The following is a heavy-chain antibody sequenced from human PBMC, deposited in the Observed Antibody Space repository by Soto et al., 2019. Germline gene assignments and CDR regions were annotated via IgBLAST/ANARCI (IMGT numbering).Heavy chain of an antibody. V-gene: IGHV3-72*01. CDR2: TINKASSYTT. Sequence: EVQLVESGGGLVQPGGSLRLSCAASGFSFSDYYINWVRQAPGKGLEWVGRTINKASSYTTDYAAFVKGRFTISRDDSKNLIYLQMNSLKTEDTAVYYCAREGSSSGPDYEYWGQGTLVTVSS. CDR1: GFSFSDYY. CDR3: AREGSSSGPDYEY. D-gene: IGHD3-22*01. J-gene: IGHJ4*02.